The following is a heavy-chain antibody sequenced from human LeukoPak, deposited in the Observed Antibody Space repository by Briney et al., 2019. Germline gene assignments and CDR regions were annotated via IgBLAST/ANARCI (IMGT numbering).Heavy chain of an antibody. Sequence: PGGSLRLSCAASGFTFSSYSMNWVRQAPGKGLEWVSSISSSSSYIYYADSVKGRFAISRDNAKNSVYLQMDSLRVEDTAVYYCAREGEGCVAVAWGQGTLVTVSS. D-gene: IGHD6-19*01. CDR3: AREGEGCVAVA. CDR1: GFTFSSYS. V-gene: IGHV3-21*04. CDR2: ISSSSSYI. J-gene: IGHJ5*02.